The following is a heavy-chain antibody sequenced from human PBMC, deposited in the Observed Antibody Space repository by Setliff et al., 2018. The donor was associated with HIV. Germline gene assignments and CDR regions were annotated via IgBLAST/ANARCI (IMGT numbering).Heavy chain of an antibody. CDR2: IHHSVTT. CDR1: GASISYNT. V-gene: IGHV4-59*01. J-gene: IGHJ5*02. D-gene: IGHD2-2*01. CDR3: ARGGTSSNWFDP. Sequence: LSLTCIVSGASISYNTWSWIRQPPGKGLQWIGFIHHSVTTSYNPSLKSRVTISLDTSKNQLSLKLTSVTAANTAVYYCARGGTSSNWFDPWGQGTLVTVSS.